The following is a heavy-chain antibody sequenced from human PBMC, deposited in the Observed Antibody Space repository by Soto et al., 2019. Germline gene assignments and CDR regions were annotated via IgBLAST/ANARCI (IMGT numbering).Heavy chain of an antibody. CDR1: GGTFSSYT. J-gene: IGHJ3*02. CDR3: ASDLSGLGFAFDI. V-gene: IGHV1-69*02. Sequence: QVQLVQSGAEVKKPGSSVKVSCKASGGTFSSYTISWVRQAPGQGLEWMGRIIPILGIANYAQKFQGRVTIPADKSTRTAYMELSRLRSEDTAVYYCASDLSGLGFAFDIWGQGTMVTVSS. CDR2: IIPILGIA. D-gene: IGHD3-10*01.